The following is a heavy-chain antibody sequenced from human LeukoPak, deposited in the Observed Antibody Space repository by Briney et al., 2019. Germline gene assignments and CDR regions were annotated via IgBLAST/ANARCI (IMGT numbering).Heavy chain of an antibody. Sequence: SVKVSCKASGGTFSPYSISWVRQAPGQGLEWMGGIIPIYGTANYARKFQGRVTITTDESTSTAYMEVSSLRSEDTAVYYCARGRPGYYYYYMDVWGKGTTVTVSS. CDR1: GGTFSPYS. CDR2: IIPIYGTA. V-gene: IGHV1-69*05. CDR3: ARGRPGYYYYYMDV. J-gene: IGHJ6*03.